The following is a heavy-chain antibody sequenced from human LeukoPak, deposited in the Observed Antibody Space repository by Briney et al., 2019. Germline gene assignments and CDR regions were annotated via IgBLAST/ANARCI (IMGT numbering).Heavy chain of an antibody. CDR1: GFAFNNYA. CDR2: ISTSGDVA. Sequence: GGSLRLSCVASGFAFNNYAMNWVRQAPGKGLEWVSTISTSGDVAYYADSMKGRFTISRDNSRNTLYLQMNSLRAGDSAVYYCAKDNQFWNGYPSSFDYWGQGTLVTVSS. V-gene: IGHV3-23*01. CDR3: AKDNQFWNGYPSSFDY. D-gene: IGHD3-3*01. J-gene: IGHJ4*02.